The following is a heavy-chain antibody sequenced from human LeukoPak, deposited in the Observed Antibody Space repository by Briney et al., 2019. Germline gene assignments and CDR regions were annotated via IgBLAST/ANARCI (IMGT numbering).Heavy chain of an antibody. J-gene: IGHJ3*02. Sequence: SETLSLTCTVSGGSISSGDYYWSWIRQPPGKGLEWIGYIYYSGSTYYNPSFKSRVTISVDTSKNQFSLKLSSVTAADTAVYYCARPICSGGSCYLGAFDIWGQGTMVTVSS. CDR1: GGSISSGDYY. D-gene: IGHD2-15*01. CDR2: IYYSGST. V-gene: IGHV4-30-4*08. CDR3: ARPICSGGSCYLGAFDI.